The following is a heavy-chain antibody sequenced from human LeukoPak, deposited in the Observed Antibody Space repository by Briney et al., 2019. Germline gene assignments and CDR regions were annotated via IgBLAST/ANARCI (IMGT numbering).Heavy chain of an antibody. CDR1: GFTFSNAW. Sequence: GGSLRLSCAASGFTFSNAWMNWVRQAPGEGLEWVGRIKSKSDGGTIAYAASVKGRFTISRDDSKNTLYLQMNSLKTEDTAVYYCATGWYIDYRGQGTLVTVSS. CDR3: ATGWYIDY. D-gene: IGHD2-15*01. J-gene: IGHJ4*02. V-gene: IGHV3-15*01. CDR2: IKSKSDGGTI.